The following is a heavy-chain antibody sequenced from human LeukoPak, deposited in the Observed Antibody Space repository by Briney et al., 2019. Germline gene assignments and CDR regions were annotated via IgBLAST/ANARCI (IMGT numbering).Heavy chain of an antibody. CDR3: AKSYCTSTSCPFDS. J-gene: IGHJ4*02. CDR2: ISNNGGFT. Sequence: GGSLRLSCAASGFTFSSYAMDWVRQAPGKGLEYVSGISNNGGFTYYAKSVKDRFTISRDNSKNTLYLQMGSLRAEDMAVYSCAKSYCTSTSCPFDSWGRGTLVTVSS. CDR1: GFTFSSYA. D-gene: IGHD2-2*01. V-gene: IGHV3-64*01.